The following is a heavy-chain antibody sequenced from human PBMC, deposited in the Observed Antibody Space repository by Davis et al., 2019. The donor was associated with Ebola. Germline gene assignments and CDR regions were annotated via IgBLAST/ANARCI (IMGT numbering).Heavy chain of an antibody. CDR3: VRGSGQQLVT. J-gene: IGHJ4*03. CDR1: GFYFRSYA. V-gene: IGHV3-23*01. D-gene: IGHD6-13*01. Sequence: PGGSLRLSCAASGFYFRSYAMGWVRQAPGKGLEWVSTITGSGSPKYYADSVRGRFTISRDNVKRSLYLQMRTLRVEDTATYYCVRGSGQQLVTWGQGTLVTVSS. CDR2: ITGSGSPK.